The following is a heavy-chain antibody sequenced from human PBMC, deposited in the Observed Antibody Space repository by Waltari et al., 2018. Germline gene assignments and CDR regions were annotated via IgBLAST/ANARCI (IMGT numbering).Heavy chain of an antibody. CDR3: ARGNIVLMVYDY. D-gene: IGHD2-8*01. CDR2: IYYSGST. V-gene: IGHV4-59*01. Sequence: QVQLQESGPGLVKPSETLSLTCTVSGGSISSYYWSWIRQPPGKGLEWIGYIYYSGSTNYNPSLKSRVTISVDTSKNQFSLKLSSVTAVDTAVYYCARGNIVLMVYDYWGQGTLVTVSS. CDR1: GGSISSYY. J-gene: IGHJ4*02.